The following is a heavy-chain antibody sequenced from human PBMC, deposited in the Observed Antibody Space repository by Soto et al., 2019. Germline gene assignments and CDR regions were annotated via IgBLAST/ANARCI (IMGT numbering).Heavy chain of an antibody. Sequence: GGSLRLSCAASGFTFSGYGMHWVRQAPGKGLEWVTVIWGDGSIPYYADSVKGRFTISRDNSKNTMYLQMNSLRAEDTAIYYCARDGVGSRPFYGYIDYWGQGTLVTVSS. CDR1: GFTFSGYG. V-gene: IGHV3-33*01. J-gene: IGHJ4*02. CDR2: IWGDGSIP. CDR3: ARDGVGSRPFYGYIDY. D-gene: IGHD3-10*01.